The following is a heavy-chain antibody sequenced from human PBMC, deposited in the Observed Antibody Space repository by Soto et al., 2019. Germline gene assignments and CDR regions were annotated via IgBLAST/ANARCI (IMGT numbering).Heavy chain of an antibody. CDR2: ISAYNGNT. J-gene: IGHJ5*02. V-gene: IGHV1-18*01. D-gene: IGHD4-17*01. CDR3: ARDLFSPGDYEGWEYNWFDP. Sequence: ASVKVSCKASGYTFTSYGISWVRQAPGQGLEWMGWISAYNGNTNYAQKLQGRVTMTTDTSTSTAYMELRSLRSDDTAVYYCARDLFSPGDYEGWEYNWFDPWGQGTLVTVSS. CDR1: GYTFTSYG.